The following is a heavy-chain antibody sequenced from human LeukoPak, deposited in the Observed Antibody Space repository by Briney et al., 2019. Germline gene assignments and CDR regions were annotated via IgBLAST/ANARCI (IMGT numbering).Heavy chain of an antibody. CDR2: IYYSGST. J-gene: IGHJ4*02. Sequence: SETLSLTCTISGVSVNSDHYYWSWIRQPPGKGLEWIGYIYYSGSTYYNPSLKSRVTISVDTSKNQFSLKLSSVTAADTAVYYCASSLVWGQGTLVTVSS. CDR3: ASSLV. CDR1: GVSVNSDHYY. V-gene: IGHV4-30-4*01.